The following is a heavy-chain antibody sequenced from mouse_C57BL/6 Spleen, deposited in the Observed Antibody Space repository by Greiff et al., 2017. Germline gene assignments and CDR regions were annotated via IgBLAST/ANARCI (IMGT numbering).Heavy chain of an antibody. V-gene: IGHV6-6*01. CDR2: IRNKANNHAT. CDR3: TGGLRPGDYCDY. Sequence: EVKLVESGGGLVQPGGSMKLSCAASGFTFSDAWMDWVRQSPEEGLEWVAEIRNKANNHATYYAESVKGRFTISRDDSKSSVYLQMNSLRAEDTGIYYCTGGLRPGDYCDYWGQGTTLTVSS. D-gene: IGHD2-4*01. J-gene: IGHJ2*01. CDR1: GFTFSDAW.